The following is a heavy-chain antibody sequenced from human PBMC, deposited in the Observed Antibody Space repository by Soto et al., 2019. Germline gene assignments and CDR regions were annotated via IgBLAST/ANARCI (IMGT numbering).Heavy chain of an antibody. V-gene: IGHV3-64*02. CDR1: GFTFSNYA. D-gene: IGHD3-22*01. CDR2: INAGGGTT. J-gene: IGHJ4*02. CDR3: ARVFYDSGGYYYEY. Sequence: PGGSLRLSCAASGFTFSNYAMHWVRQAPGKGLEYVSAINAGGGTTYYADSVKGRFTISRDNSKNTLYLQMGSLRAEDMAVYYCARVFYDSGGYYYEYWGQGALVTVSS.